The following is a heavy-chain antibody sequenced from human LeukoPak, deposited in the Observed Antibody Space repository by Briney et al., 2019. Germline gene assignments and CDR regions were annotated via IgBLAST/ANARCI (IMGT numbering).Heavy chain of an antibody. V-gene: IGHV3-30*18. J-gene: IGHJ4*02. CDR2: ISNDGSIT. D-gene: IGHD4-11*01. Sequence: TGRSLRLSCAASGFTFSGYGMHWVRQAPGKGLEWVAVISNDGSITKYGDSVKGRFTISRDNSKNTLYVQMNSLRTDDAAVYYCAKSKSPYPMDYIFDFWGQGTLVTVSS. CDR1: GFTFSGYG. CDR3: AKSKSPYPMDYIFDF.